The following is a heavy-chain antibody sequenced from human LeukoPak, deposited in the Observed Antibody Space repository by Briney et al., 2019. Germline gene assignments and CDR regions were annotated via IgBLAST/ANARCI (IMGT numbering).Heavy chain of an antibody. V-gene: IGHV3-33*01. J-gene: IGHJ4*02. CDR2: IYDDGSKE. Sequence: GGSLRLSCAASGLTFSNYGMHWVRQAPGKGLEWVAVIYDDGSKEYFADSVKGRFTISRDNSKNTVVLQMNSLRGEDTAVYYCARDFKSGYVDSWGQGTLVTVSS. D-gene: IGHD3-3*01. CDR1: GLTFSNYG. CDR3: ARDFKSGYVDS.